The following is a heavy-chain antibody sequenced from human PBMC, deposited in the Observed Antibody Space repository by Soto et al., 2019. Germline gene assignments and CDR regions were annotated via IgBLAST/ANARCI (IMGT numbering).Heavy chain of an antibody. CDR3: ARVGVYSSSLAEYGMDV. CDR2: INPSGGST. Sequence: QVQLVQSGAEVKESGASVKVSCKASGYTFTGYYIHWVRQAPGQGLEWMGIINPSGGSTSYAQKFQGRVTMTRDTSTSTVYMELSSLRSEDTAVYYCARVGVYSSSLAEYGMDVWGQGTTVTVSS. CDR1: GYTFTGYY. J-gene: IGHJ6*02. D-gene: IGHD6-6*01. V-gene: IGHV1-46*01.